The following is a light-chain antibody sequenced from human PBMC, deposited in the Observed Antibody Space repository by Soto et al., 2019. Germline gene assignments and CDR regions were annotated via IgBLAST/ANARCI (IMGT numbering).Light chain of an antibody. J-gene: IGLJ3*02. CDR1: SSDVGGYNY. CDR2: EVS. Sequence: QSALTQPPSASGSRGQSVTISCTGTSSDVGGYNYVSWYQQHPGKAPKLMIYEVSKRPSGVPDRFSGSKSGNTASLTVSGLQPEDEDDYYCSSYAGSNNLGVFGGGTQLTVL. CDR3: SSYAGSNNLGV. V-gene: IGLV2-8*01.